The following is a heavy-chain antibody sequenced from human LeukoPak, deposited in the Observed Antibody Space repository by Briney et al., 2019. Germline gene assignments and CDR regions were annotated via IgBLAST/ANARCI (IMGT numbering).Heavy chain of an antibody. CDR3: AKEGIWFGAFAFDY. CDR2: VSGSGGTA. V-gene: IGHV3-23*01. D-gene: IGHD3-10*01. J-gene: IGHJ4*02. Sequence: PGGSLRLSCAASAFSFSSYVVSWVRQAPGKRLEWVAGVSGSGGTAHYADSLKGRFTISRDNSKNTLYLQVNSLRVEDTAVYYCAKEGIWFGAFAFDYWGQGILVTVFS. CDR1: AFSFSSYV.